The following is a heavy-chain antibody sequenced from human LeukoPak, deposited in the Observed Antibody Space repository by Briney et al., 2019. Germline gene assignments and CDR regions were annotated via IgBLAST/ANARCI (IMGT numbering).Heavy chain of an antibody. CDR2: IKQDGSEK. CDR1: GFTFIGHN. J-gene: IGHJ6*04. CDR3: ARIDFWMGMDV. D-gene: IGHD3-3*01. Sequence: PGGSLRLSCAASGFTFIGHNMNWVRQAPGKGLEWVANIKQDGSEKYYVDSVKGRFTIPRDNAKNSLYLQMNSLRAEDTAVYYCARIDFWMGMDVWAKGPRSPSPQ. V-gene: IGHV3-7*01.